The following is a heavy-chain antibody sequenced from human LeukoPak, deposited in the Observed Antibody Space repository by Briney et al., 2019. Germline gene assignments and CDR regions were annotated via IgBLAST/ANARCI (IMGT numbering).Heavy chain of an antibody. Sequence: GGSVRLSCAASGFTFDDLDMQWVRHAPGKGREWVSCFSWNSGSIGYADSVTGRLTISRDNDKNPLYLQMNSLRGEDTAFYYCAKGIITRVRGVIDYWGQGTLVTASS. D-gene: IGHD3-10*01. CDR1: GFTFDDLD. J-gene: IGHJ4*02. V-gene: IGHV3-9*01. CDR2: FSWNSGSI. CDR3: AKGIITRVRGVIDY.